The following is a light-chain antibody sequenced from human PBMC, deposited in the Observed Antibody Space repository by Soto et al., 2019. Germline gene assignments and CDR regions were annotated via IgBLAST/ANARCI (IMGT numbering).Light chain of an antibody. Sequence: VLLTQFPGTLSLSPGERATLSCRASQSVSSSHLAWYQQKPGQAPRLLIYGASSRATGIPDRFSGSGSGTDFTLTISRLEPEDFVVYYCQQYGSSPPLTFGGGTKVDI. V-gene: IGKV3-20*01. CDR1: QSVSSSH. CDR3: QQYGSSPPLT. CDR2: GAS. J-gene: IGKJ4*01.